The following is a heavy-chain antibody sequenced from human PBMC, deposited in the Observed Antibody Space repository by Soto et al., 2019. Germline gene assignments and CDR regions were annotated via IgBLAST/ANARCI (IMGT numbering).Heavy chain of an antibody. CDR1: SGSIGTYF. Sequence: PSETLSLTCTVSSGSIGTYFWSWIRQPPGKGLEWIGEINHSGSTNYNPSLKSRVTISVDTSKNQFSLKLSSVTAADTAVYYCARDLRIAARPFNYYYGMDVWGQGTTVTVSS. V-gene: IGHV4-34*01. CDR3: ARDLRIAARPFNYYYGMDV. CDR2: INHSGST. D-gene: IGHD6-6*01. J-gene: IGHJ6*02.